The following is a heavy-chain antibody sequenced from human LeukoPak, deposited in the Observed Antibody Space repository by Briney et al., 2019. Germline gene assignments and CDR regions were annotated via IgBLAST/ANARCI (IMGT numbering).Heavy chain of an antibody. V-gene: IGHV3-48*02. Sequence: GGSLRLSCAASGFNFSNYSMNWVRQAPGKGPEWVAYISSSGRTIHHADSVKGRFTISRDNAKNSLYLQMNSLRDEDTAVYYCARFRSVLWDFDYWGQGTLVTVSS. CDR1: GFNFSNYS. D-gene: IGHD4/OR15-4a*01. J-gene: IGHJ4*02. CDR3: ARFRSVLWDFDY. CDR2: ISSSGRTI.